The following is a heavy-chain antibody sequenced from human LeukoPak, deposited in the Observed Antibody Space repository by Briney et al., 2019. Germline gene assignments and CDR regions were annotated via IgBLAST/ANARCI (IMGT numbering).Heavy chain of an antibody. Sequence: KASETLSLTCTVSGGSISSGDYYWSWIRQPPGKGLEWIGYIYYSGSTYYNPSLKSRVTISADTSKNQFSLKLSPVTAADTAVYYCARGGTMMYAFDIWGQGTMVTVSS. D-gene: IGHD3-22*01. CDR3: ARGGTMMYAFDI. CDR1: GGSISSGDYY. CDR2: IYYSGST. J-gene: IGHJ3*02. V-gene: IGHV4-30-4*08.